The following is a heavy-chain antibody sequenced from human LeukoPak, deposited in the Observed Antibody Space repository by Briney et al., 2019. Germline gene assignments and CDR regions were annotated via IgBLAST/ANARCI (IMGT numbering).Heavy chain of an antibody. J-gene: IGHJ4*02. V-gene: IGHV1-69*13. CDR2: IIPIFGTA. Sequence: SVKVSCKASGGTFSSYAISWVRQAPGQGLEWMGGIIPIFGTANYAQKFQGRVAITADESTSTAYMELSSLRSEDTAVYYCARGVLGYCSSTSCVAIDYWGQGTLVTVSS. CDR3: ARGVLGYCSSTSCVAIDY. D-gene: IGHD2-2*01. CDR1: GGTFSSYA.